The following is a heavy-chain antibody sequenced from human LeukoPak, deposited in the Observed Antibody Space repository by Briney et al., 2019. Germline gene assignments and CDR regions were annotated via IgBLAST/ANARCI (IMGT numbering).Heavy chain of an antibody. CDR2: ISGSGGAT. J-gene: IGHJ5*01. Sequence: GGSLRLSCTASGFTFSSYAMNWVRQAPEKGLEWVSAISGSGGATYYADSVKGRFTISRDNSKNTLSMQINTLRAEDTAVYYCAKCPSWFGDNRIDSWGQGTLVTVSS. CDR1: GFTFSSYA. CDR3: AKCPSWFGDNRIDS. V-gene: IGHV3-23*01. D-gene: IGHD3-10*01.